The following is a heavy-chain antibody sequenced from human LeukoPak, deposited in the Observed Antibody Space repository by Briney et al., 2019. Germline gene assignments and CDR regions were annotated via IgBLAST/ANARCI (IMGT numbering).Heavy chain of an antibody. V-gene: IGHV3-73*01. J-gene: IGHJ4*02. D-gene: IGHD2-15*01. CDR2: IRTEASGYTT. CDR3: TRQDCSGGSCSYVDY. CDR1: GFDFSGFY. Sequence: PGGSLRLSCAASGFDFSGFYMHWVRQASGRGLEWVGLIRTEASGYTTVYSASVKGRFTISRDDSKNTAYLQMISLKAEDTAVYYCTRQDCSGGSCSYVDYWGQGTLVTVSS.